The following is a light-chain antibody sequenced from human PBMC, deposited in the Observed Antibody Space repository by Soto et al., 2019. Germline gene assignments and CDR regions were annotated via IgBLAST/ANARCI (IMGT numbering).Light chain of an antibody. CDR3: ATWDDSLNGWV. CDR1: NTGSRS. Sequence: QSVLTQPPSASATPGQRVTMSCSGSNTGSRSVYWYQHLPGTAPQLLIYSTDLRPSGVPDRFSGSKSGTSASPAISGLQSEDEANYYCATWDDSLNGWVFGGGTELTVL. V-gene: IGLV1-44*01. J-gene: IGLJ3*02. CDR2: STD.